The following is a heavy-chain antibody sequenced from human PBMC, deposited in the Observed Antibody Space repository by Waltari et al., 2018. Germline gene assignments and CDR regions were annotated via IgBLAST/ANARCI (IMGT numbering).Heavy chain of an antibody. J-gene: IGHJ3*01. D-gene: IGHD3-16*01. Sequence: QVQLMQSGAEVKKPGASVKVSCKTSGDTFTNYDINWVRLATGQGLEWMGWMSPDSGDTGYADKFQGRVTMTWNTSITTAHMELRGLNSDDTAVYYCARGKSWGLDALDVWGQGEVVTVSS. CDR2: MSPDSGDT. CDR1: GDTFTNYD. V-gene: IGHV1-8*01. CDR3: ARGKSWGLDALDV.